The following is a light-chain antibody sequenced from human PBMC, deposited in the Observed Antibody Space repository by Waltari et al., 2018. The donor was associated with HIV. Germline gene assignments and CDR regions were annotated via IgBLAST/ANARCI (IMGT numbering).Light chain of an antibody. CDR3: SSYTSSSIYVL. Sequence: QSALTQPPSASGSPGQSVTISCTGTSSDVGGYDYVSWYQQHPGKAPKLIIYEVNKRPSGVPDGVSGSKSGNTAALTVSGLQSEDEADYYCSSYTSSSIYVLFGRGTKLTVL. CDR2: EVN. V-gene: IGLV2-8*01. J-gene: IGLJ2*01. CDR1: SSDVGGYDY.